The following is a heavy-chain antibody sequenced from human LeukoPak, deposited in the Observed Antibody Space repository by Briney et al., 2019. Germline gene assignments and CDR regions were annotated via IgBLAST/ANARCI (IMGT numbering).Heavy chain of an antibody. CDR2: VMSGRGST. D-gene: IGHD3-16*01. CDR1: GFSVSDYS. J-gene: IGHJ4*02. CDR3: TRERRGSYYAFES. V-gene: IGHV3-11*05. Sequence: GGSLRLSCAASGFSVSDYSISWIRQSPGKGPEWISYVMSGRGSTNYADSVKGRFAISRDNAKNSVALQLDGLRADDTAVYFCTRERRGSYYAFESWGQGTLVTVSS.